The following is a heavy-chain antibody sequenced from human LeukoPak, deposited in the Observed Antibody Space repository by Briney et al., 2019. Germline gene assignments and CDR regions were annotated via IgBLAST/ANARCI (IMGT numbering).Heavy chain of an antibody. V-gene: IGHV4-59*01. CDR3: ARDGGYCSSTSCPNYYYYGMDV. Sequence: SETLSLTCTVSGGSISSYYWSWLRQPPGKGLEWIGYIYYSGSTNYNPSLKSRVTISVDTSKNQFSLKLSSVTAADTAVYYCARDGGYCSSTSCPNYYYYGMDVWGKGATVTVSS. J-gene: IGHJ6*04. CDR2: IYYSGST. CDR1: GGSISSYY. D-gene: IGHD2-2*01.